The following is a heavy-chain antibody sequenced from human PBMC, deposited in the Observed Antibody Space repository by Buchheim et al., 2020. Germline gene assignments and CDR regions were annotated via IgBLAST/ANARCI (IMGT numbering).Heavy chain of an antibody. D-gene: IGHD4-17*01. CDR2: IYYSGST. Sequence: QVQLQESGPGLVKPSETLSLTCTVSGGSISSYYWSWIRQPPGKGLEWIGYIYYSGSTNYNPSLKSRVTISVDTSKNQFSLKLSSVTAADTAVYYCARAVDYGDYVGFDYWGQGTL. V-gene: IGHV4-59*08. CDR1: GGSISSYY. CDR3: ARAVDYGDYVGFDY. J-gene: IGHJ4*02.